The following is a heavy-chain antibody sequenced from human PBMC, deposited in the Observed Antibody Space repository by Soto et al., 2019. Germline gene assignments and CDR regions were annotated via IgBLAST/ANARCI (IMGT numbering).Heavy chain of an antibody. V-gene: IGHV5-51*01. Sequence: PGESLKISCKGSGYSFPSYWIGWVRQMPGKGLEWMGIIFPDDSDTRYSPSFQGQVSISVDKSITTAFLQWSSLKPSDTAMYYCARRYSMSSPYLDAFNVWCQGTMVTVSS. CDR1: GYSFPSYW. CDR2: IFPDDSDT. D-gene: IGHD6-6*01. CDR3: ARRYSMSSPYLDAFNV. J-gene: IGHJ3*01.